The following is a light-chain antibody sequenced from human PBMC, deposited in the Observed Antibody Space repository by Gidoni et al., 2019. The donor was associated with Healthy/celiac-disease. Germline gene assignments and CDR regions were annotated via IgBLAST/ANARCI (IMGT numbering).Light chain of an antibody. CDR2: SNN. J-gene: IGLJ2*01. CDR1: SSNIGSNT. Sequence: QSVLTQPPSASGTPRQRVTISCSGSSSNIGSNTVTWYQQLPGTAPKLLIYSNNQRPSGVPDRFSGSKSGTSASLAISGLQSEDEADYYCAAWDDSLNGPHVVFGGGTKLTVL. V-gene: IGLV1-44*01. CDR3: AAWDDSLNGPHVV.